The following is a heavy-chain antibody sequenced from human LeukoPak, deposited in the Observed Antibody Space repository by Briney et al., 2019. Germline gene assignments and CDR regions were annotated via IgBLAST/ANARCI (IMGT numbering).Heavy chain of an antibody. J-gene: IGHJ4*02. Sequence: TPSETLSLTCTVSGDSISNGNYWGWIRQPPGKRLEWIGSIFHTGSTYYNLSLKSRVTLSVDTSKNQFSLKVSSVTAADTAVYYCARENQVVGATFSDYWGLGTLVTVSS. CDR1: GDSISNGNY. V-gene: IGHV4-38-2*02. CDR3: ARENQVVGATFSDY. D-gene: IGHD1-26*01. CDR2: IFHTGST.